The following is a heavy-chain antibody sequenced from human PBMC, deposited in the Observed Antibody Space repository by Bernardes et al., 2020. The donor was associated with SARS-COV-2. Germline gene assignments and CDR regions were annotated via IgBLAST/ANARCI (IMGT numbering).Heavy chain of an antibody. D-gene: IGHD1-26*01. CDR1: RFTRSTYS. J-gene: IGHJ6*02. CDR3: ARDGRLGSGDFYGMDV. CDR2: IWYDGSNK. Sequence: GGSPRLSFTASRFTRSTYSMHWVRPAPGKGLEWVGVIWYDGSNKYYAEAVKGRFSISRDNFKNTMHLQISSLRVEDTAVYYCARDGRLGSGDFYGMDVWGQGTTVTVSS. V-gene: IGHV3-33*01.